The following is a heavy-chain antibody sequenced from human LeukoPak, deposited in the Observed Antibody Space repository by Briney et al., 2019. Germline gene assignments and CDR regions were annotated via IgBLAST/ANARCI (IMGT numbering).Heavy chain of an antibody. Sequence: GGSLRLSCAASGFTFSSYGMHWVRQAPGKGLEWVAGTSYNGNIKYYADYVKGRFSISRDNSKNTLYQQMDSLRAEDTAVYYCAKGDNYYDSSGYYYVRALFDYWGQGTLVTVSS. CDR3: AKGDNYYDSSGYYYVRALFDY. CDR1: GFTFSSYG. D-gene: IGHD3-22*01. J-gene: IGHJ4*02. V-gene: IGHV3-30*18. CDR2: TSYNGNIK.